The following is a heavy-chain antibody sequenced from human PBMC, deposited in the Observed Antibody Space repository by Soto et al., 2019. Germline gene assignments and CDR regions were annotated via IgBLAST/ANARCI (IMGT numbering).Heavy chain of an antibody. CDR2: VFSSGST. CDR3: ARRGKKSFYYYMDV. J-gene: IGHJ6*03. V-gene: IGHV4-59*08. CDR1: GGSISSYY. Sequence: QVQLQESGPGLVKPSETLSLTCTVSGGSISSYYWTWVRQSPGKGLEWIGYVFSSGSTNYNPSLESRVTISLDTSKNHFSLKVISVTAADTAVYYCARRGKKSFYYYMDVWGKGTTVTVSS.